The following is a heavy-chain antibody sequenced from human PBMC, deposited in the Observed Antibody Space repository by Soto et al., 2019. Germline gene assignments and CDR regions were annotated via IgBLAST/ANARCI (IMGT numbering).Heavy chain of an antibody. D-gene: IGHD5-18*01. CDR2: INLDGSEK. Sequence: EVQLVESGGGLVQPGGSLRLSCAASGFTFRTYWLSWVRQVPGKGLEWVANINLDGSEKNYVDSVKGRFTISRDNARNSLYLQMSTLRAEDTALYSCARDGSTSWYSYDYHGMDVWGQGTMVTVSS. CDR3: ARDGSTSWYSYDYHGMDV. V-gene: IGHV3-7*05. J-gene: IGHJ6*02. CDR1: GFTFRTYW.